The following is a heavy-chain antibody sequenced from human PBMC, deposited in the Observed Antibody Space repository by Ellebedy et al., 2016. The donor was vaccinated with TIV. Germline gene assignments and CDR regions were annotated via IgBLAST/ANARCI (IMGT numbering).Heavy chain of an antibody. CDR1: GFTFSSYS. V-gene: IGHV3-48*02. CDR2: IGGRSSKT. J-gene: IGHJ4*02. CDR3: TRDPGGAPDLTLGN. D-gene: IGHD3-16*01. Sequence: GESLKISCAASGFTFSSYSMNWVRQAPGKGLEWVSYIGGRSSKTHYADSVKGRFTISRDNAKNSLFLQMNSLTDEDTARYYCTRDPGGAPDLTLGNWGQGVLVTVSS.